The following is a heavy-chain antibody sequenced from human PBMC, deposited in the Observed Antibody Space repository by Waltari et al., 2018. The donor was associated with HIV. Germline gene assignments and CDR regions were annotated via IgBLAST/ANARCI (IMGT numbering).Heavy chain of an antibody. V-gene: IGHV4-34*01. CDR3: VRVGWWELSYYFDY. CDR2: INHGGRT. Sequence: QVQLQQWGAGLLKPSETLSLTCAVYGGSFSGYYWSWIRQPPGKGLGWIGEINHGGRTNYNPSRRSRVTRSVDTAKNQFSLKLSSVTAADTAVYYCVRVGWWELSYYFDYWGQGTLVTVSS. D-gene: IGHD1-26*01. J-gene: IGHJ4*02. CDR1: GGSFSGYY.